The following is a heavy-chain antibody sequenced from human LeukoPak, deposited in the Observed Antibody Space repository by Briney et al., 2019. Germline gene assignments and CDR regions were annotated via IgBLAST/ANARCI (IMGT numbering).Heavy chain of an antibody. V-gene: IGHV1-2*02. CDR3: ARHVDIVARYYFDY. J-gene: IGHJ4*02. CDR1: GYTFTGYY. D-gene: IGHD5-12*01. CDR2: INPNSGGT. Sequence: GASVKVSCKASGYTFTGYYMHWVRQAPGQGLEWMGWINPNSGGTNYAQKFQGRVTMTRDTSISTAYMELSSLRSEDTAVYYCARHVDIVARYYFDYWGQGTLVTVSS.